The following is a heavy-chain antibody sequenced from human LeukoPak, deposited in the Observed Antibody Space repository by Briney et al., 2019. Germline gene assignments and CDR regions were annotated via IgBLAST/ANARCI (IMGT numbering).Heavy chain of an antibody. CDR3: AKTNGYYDY. D-gene: IGHD3-22*01. CDR1: GFTYSNFG. V-gene: IGHV3-23*01. CDR2: ISGGGDTT. J-gene: IGHJ4*02. Sequence: GGSLRLSCAASGFTYSNFGMSWVRQAPGRGLEWVSGISGGGDTTYYAESVKGRFTISRDNSKNTLFLQMNSLSAEDTAVYYCAKTNGYYDYWGQGTLVAVSS.